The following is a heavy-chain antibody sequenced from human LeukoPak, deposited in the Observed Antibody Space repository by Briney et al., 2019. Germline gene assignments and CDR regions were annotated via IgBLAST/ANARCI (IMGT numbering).Heavy chain of an antibody. CDR2: FDPEDGET. CDR3: ATHGPLWFGELLTD. V-gene: IGHV1-24*01. Sequence: ASVKVSCKVSGYTLTELSMHWVRQAPGKGLEWMGGFDPEDGETIYAQKFQGRVTMTEDTSTDTAYMELSSLRSEDTAVYYCATHGPLWFGELLTDRGQGTLVTVSS. J-gene: IGHJ4*02. D-gene: IGHD3-10*01. CDR1: GYTLTELS.